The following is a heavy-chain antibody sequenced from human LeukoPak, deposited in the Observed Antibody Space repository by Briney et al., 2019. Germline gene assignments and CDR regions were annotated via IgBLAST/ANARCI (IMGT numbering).Heavy chain of an antibody. CDR1: GGSISSGDYY. D-gene: IGHD3-10*01. V-gene: IGHV4-30-4*01. CDR2: IYYSGRT. Sequence: KSSETLSLTCTVSGGSISSGDYYWSWIRQPPGKGLEWIGYIYYSGRTYYNPSLKSRVTISVDTSKNQFSLKLSSVTAADTAVYYCARDPVQGPGGGATTTYAFDIWGQGTMVTVSS. J-gene: IGHJ3*02. CDR3: ARDPVQGPGGGATTTYAFDI.